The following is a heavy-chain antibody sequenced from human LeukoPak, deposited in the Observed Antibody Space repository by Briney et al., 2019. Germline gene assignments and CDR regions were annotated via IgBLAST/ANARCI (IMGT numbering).Heavy chain of an antibody. CDR1: GFTFSSYA. D-gene: IGHD3-16*01. CDR2: ISGSRGTT. Sequence: PGGSLRLSCAASGFTFSSYAMSWVRQAPGEGLEWVSTISGSRGTTSYADSVKGRFTISRDNSKNTLYLQMNSLRAEDTAVYYCALLIDYYYYGMDVWGQGTTVTVSS. V-gene: IGHV3-23*01. J-gene: IGHJ6*02. CDR3: ALLIDYYYYGMDV.